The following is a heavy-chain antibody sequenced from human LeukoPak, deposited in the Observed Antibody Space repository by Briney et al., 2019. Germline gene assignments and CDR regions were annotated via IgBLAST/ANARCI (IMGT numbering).Heavy chain of an antibody. V-gene: IGHV1-2*02. CDR3: ARSPGLDTAVVNRP. CDR1: GYTFTGYY. CDR2: INPNSGGT. J-gene: IGHJ5*02. Sequence: ASVKVSCKTSGYTFTGYYIHWVRQAPGQGLEWMGWINPNSGGTNYAQNFQGRVTMTRDTSINTAYMELDRLRSDDTAVYYCARSPGLDTAVVNRPWGQGNLITVSS. D-gene: IGHD5-18*01.